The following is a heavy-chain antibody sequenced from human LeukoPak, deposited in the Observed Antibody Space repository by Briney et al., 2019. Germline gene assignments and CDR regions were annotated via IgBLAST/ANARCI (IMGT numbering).Heavy chain of an antibody. D-gene: IGHD2-2*01. Sequence: QPGGSLRLSCAASGFTFSSYWMSWVRQAPGKGLEWVANIKQDGSEKYYVDSVKGRFTISRDNAKNTLYLQMNSLRAEDTAVYYCARGGSGYCSSTSCYPFDYWGQGTLVTVSS. V-gene: IGHV3-7*01. CDR1: GFTFSSYW. CDR2: IKQDGSEK. J-gene: IGHJ4*02. CDR3: ARGGSGYCSSTSCYPFDY.